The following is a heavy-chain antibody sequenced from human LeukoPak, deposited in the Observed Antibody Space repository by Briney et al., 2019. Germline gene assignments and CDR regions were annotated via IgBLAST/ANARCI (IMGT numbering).Heavy chain of an antibody. J-gene: IGHJ3*02. CDR3: ARHTRGVDRALVQDAFDI. V-gene: IGHV4-59*08. Sequence: SETLSLTCTVSGGSISSYYWSWIRQPPGKGLEWIGYIYYSGSTNYNPSLKSQVTISVDTSKNQFSLKLSSVTAADTAVYYCARHTRGVDRALVQDAFDIWGQGTTVTVSS. CDR2: IYYSGST. CDR1: GGSISSYY. D-gene: IGHD5-18*01.